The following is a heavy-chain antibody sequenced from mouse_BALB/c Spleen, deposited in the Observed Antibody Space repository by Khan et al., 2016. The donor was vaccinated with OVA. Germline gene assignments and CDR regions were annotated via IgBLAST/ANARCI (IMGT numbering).Heavy chain of an antibody. J-gene: IGHJ3*01. Sequence: QVQLKQSGPGLVQPSQSLSITCTVSGFSLNNYSVHWVRQSPGKGLEWLGVIWSAGSTDYNAAFISRLTISKDNSRSQVSFKMNSLQPNDTAIYYCSRRGYGYGRGALFAYWGQGTLVTVSA. V-gene: IGHV2-2*02. D-gene: IGHD2-2*01. CDR3: SRRGYGYGRGALFAY. CDR2: IWSAGST. CDR1: GFSLNNYS.